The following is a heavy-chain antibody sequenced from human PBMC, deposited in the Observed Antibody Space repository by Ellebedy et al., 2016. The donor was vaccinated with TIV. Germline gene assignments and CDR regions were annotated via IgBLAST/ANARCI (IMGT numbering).Heavy chain of an antibody. D-gene: IGHD6-19*01. CDR2: ISGHGLTT. V-gene: IGHV3-30*13. J-gene: IGHJ4*02. Sequence: PGGSLRLSCAASGFLFNSHGMHWVRQAPGKGLEWVAGISGHGLTTYYADSVKGRFTISRDNSNNSRYLQMNSLRAEDTAVYYCARDLRSSGWYKDYWGQGTLVTVSS. CDR3: ARDLRSSGWYKDY. CDR1: GFLFNSHG.